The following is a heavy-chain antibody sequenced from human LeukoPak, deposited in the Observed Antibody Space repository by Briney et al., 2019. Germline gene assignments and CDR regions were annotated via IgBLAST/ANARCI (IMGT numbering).Heavy chain of an antibody. J-gene: IGHJ6*03. Sequence: ASVKVSCKASGYNFTSYDINWVRQATGQGLELMGWMNPNSGNTGYAQKFQGRVTMTRNTSISTAYMELSSLRSEDTAVHDCARGGGGGSYYDFWSGYYSYHYYYYMDVWGKGTTVPVSS. CDR2: MNPNSGNT. CDR3: ARGGGGGSYYDFWSGYYSYHYYYYMDV. CDR1: GYNFTSYD. D-gene: IGHD3-3*01. V-gene: IGHV1-8*01.